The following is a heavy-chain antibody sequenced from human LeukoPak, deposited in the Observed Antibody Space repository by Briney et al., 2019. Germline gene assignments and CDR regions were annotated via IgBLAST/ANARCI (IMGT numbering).Heavy chain of an antibody. Sequence: PSETLSLTCTVSGYSISSGYYWGWIRQPPGKGLEWIGSIYHSGSTYYNPSLKSRVTISVDTSKNQFSLKLSSVTAADTAVYYCASEGYDILTGPTGGFDYWGQGTLVTVSS. CDR1: GYSISSGYY. CDR2: IYHSGST. V-gene: IGHV4-38-2*02. CDR3: ASEGYDILTGPTGGFDY. D-gene: IGHD3-9*01. J-gene: IGHJ4*02.